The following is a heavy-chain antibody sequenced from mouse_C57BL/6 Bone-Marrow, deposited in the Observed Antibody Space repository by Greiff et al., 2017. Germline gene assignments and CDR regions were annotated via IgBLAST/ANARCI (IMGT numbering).Heavy chain of an antibody. CDR1: GYTFTSYW. D-gene: IGHD1-1*01. CDR2: INPSNGGT. J-gene: IGHJ4*01. V-gene: IGHV1-53*01. CDR3: ARGDVPIYYYGSFAMDY. Sequence: QVHVKQPGTELVKPGASVKLSCKASGYTFTSYWMHWVKQRPGQGLEWIGNINPSNGGTNYNEKFKSKATLTVDKSSSTAYMQLSSLTSEDSAVYYCARGDVPIYYYGSFAMDYWGQGTAVTVSS.